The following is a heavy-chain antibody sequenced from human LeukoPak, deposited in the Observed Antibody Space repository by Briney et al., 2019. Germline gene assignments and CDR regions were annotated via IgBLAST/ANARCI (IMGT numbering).Heavy chain of an antibody. CDR1: GYTFTGYY. J-gene: IGHJ4*02. CDR2: INPNSGGT. V-gene: IGHV1-2*02. CDR3: ARARITIFGVAFDY. D-gene: IGHD3-3*01. Sequence: ASVKVSCKASGYTFTGYYMHWVRQAPGQGLEWMGWINPNSGGTNYAQKFQGRVTMARDTSISTAYMELSRLRSDDTAVYYCARARITIFGVAFDYWGQGTLVTVSS.